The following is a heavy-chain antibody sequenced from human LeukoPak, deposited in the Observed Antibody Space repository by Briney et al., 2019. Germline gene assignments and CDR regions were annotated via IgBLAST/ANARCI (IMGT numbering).Heavy chain of an antibody. V-gene: IGHV3-23*01. CDR1: GFTFSSYA. CDR3: AKETVVVVAATPDAFDI. Sequence: SGGSLRLSCAASGFTFSSYAMSWVRQAPGKGLEWVSGISGSGGSTHYADSVKDRFTISRYNSKNTLYLQMNSLRAEDTAVYYCAKETVVVVAATPDAFDIWGQGTMVTVSS. J-gene: IGHJ3*02. D-gene: IGHD2-15*01. CDR2: ISGSGGST.